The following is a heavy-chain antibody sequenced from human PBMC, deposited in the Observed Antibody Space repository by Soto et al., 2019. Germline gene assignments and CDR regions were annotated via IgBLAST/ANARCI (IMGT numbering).Heavy chain of an antibody. J-gene: IGHJ4*02. CDR1: GDSISAYS. V-gene: IGHV4-59*01. CDR2: IHYNGNT. Sequence: TSETLSPTCTVFGDSISAYSWSWVRQPPGKGLEWIGNIHYNGNTKYNPSLKSRVTMSVDTSKNQFSLRLIPVTAADTAIYFCAREGNLGRWLQPLDFWGQGTLVTVSS. CDR3: AREGNLGRWLQPLDF. D-gene: IGHD5-12*01.